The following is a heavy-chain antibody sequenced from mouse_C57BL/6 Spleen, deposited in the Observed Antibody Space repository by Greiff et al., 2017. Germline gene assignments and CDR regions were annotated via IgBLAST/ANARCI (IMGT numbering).Heavy chain of an antibody. CDR2: ISDGGSYT. CDR3: ARADGGGYYFDY. Sequence: EVKLVESGGGLVKPGGSLKLSCAASGFTFSSYAMSWVRQTPEKRLEWVATISDGGSYTYYPDNVKGRFTISRDNAKNNLYLQMSHLKSEDTAMYYCARADGGGYYFDYWGQGTTLTVSS. J-gene: IGHJ2*01. CDR1: GFTFSSYA. V-gene: IGHV5-4*03.